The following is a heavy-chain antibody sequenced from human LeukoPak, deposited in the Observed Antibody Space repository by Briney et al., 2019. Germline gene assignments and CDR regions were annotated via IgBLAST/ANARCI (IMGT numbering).Heavy chain of an antibody. J-gene: IGHJ3*02. D-gene: IGHD5-18*01. CDR3: ARARSSYGYGDAFDI. V-gene: IGHV4-34*01. CDR2: INHSGST. CDR1: GGSFSGYY. Sequence: SETLSLTCAVYGGSFSGYYWSWIRQPPGKGLEWIGEINHSGSTNYNPSLKSRVTISVDTSKNQFSLKLSSVTAADTAVYYCARARSSYGYGDAFDIWGQGTMVTVSS.